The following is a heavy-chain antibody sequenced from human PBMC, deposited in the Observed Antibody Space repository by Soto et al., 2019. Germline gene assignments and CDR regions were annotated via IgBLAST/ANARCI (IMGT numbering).Heavy chain of an antibody. J-gene: IGHJ5*02. Sequence: PSETLSLTCAVYGGSFSGYYWSWIRQPPGKGLEWIGEINHSGSTNYNPSLKSRVTISVDTSKNQFSLKLSSVTAADTAVYYCARNLEVAATPGVWFDPWGQGTLVTVSS. CDR1: GGSFSGYY. D-gene: IGHD2-15*01. V-gene: IGHV4-34*01. CDR3: ARNLEVAATPGVWFDP. CDR2: INHSGST.